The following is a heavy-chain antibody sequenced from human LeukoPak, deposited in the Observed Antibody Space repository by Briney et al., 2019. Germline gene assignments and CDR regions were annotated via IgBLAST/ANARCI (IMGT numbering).Heavy chain of an antibody. Sequence: PGGSLRLSCSASGFSFSSYWMSWVRQAPGKGLEWVAHINEDGSEKYYVDSVKGRFFISRDNAAKSLSLQMNRLRDADTAVYYCAGVSVGAPAFDYWGQGNLVTVSS. V-gene: IGHV3-7*01. CDR2: INEDGSEK. CDR1: GFSFSSYW. D-gene: IGHD1-26*01. J-gene: IGHJ4*02. CDR3: AGVSVGAPAFDY.